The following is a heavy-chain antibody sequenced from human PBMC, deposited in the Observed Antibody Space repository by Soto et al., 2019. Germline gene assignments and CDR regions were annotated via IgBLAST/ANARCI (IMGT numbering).Heavy chain of an antibody. D-gene: IGHD2-15*01. J-gene: IGHJ5*02. CDR2: IYYSGST. Sequence: SETLSLTCTVSGGSISSGGYYWSWIRQHPGKGLEWIGYIYYSGSTYYNPSLKSRVTISVDTSKNQFSLKLSSVTAADTAVYYCARDVAPLVSEVVENSWFDPWGQGTLVTVSS. V-gene: IGHV4-31*03. CDR3: ARDVAPLVSEVVENSWFDP. CDR1: GGSISSGGYY.